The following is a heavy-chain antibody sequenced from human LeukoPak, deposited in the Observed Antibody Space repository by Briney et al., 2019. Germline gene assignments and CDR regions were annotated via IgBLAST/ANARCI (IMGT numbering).Heavy chain of an antibody. D-gene: IGHD2-15*01. CDR3: ARLDCSGGSCLDY. CDR2: IYPGDSET. CDR1: GSIFTSYW. Sequence: GASLQISCKGSGSIFTSYWIGWVRPLPGKGLEWMGIIYPGDSETRYSQFFQGQVSIAADKSISTAYVQWSSLNASDTAMYYCARLDCSGGSCLDYWGQGTLVTVSS. J-gene: IGHJ4*02. V-gene: IGHV5-51*01.